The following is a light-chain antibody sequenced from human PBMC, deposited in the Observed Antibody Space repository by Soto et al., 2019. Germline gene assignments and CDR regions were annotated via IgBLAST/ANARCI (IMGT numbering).Light chain of an antibody. CDR1: SSDVGSYNL. J-gene: IGLJ1*01. CDR3: FSFTTTSTHV. V-gene: IGLV2-14*02. Sequence: QSALTQPASVSGSPGQSITISCTGTSSDVGSYNLVSWYQQYPGKAPKLMIYEGSKRPSGVSNRFSGSKSGNTASLTISGLQAEDEADYFCFSFTTTSTHVFGTGTKVTVL. CDR2: EGS.